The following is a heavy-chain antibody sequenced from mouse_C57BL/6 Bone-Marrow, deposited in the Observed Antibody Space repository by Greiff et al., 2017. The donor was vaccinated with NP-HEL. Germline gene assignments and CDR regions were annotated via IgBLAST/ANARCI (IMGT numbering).Heavy chain of an antibody. CDR1: GFNIKDDY. D-gene: IGHD2-3*01. Sequence: EVQGVESGAELVRPGASVKLSCTASGFNIKDDYMHWVKQRPEQGLEWIGWIDPENGDTEYASKFQGKATITADTSSNTAYLQLSSLTSEDTAVYYCTTGYYLGWFGYWGQGTLVTVAA. CDR2: IDPENGDT. J-gene: IGHJ3*01. CDR3: TTGYYLGWFGY. V-gene: IGHV14-4*01.